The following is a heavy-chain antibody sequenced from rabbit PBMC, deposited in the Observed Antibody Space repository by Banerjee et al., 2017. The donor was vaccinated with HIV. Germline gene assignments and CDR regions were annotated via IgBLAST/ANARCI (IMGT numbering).Heavy chain of an antibody. J-gene: IGHJ4*01. D-gene: IGHD7-1*01. CDR1: GFSFSSSYY. Sequence: QEQLVESGGGLVQPGGSLKLSCTASGFSFSSSYYMCWVRQAPGKGLEWIACIYAGSSSSTYYASWAKGRFTISKTSSTTVTLQMTSLTAADTATYFCARDRYPGNTDYHWDLWGPGTLVTVS. CDR2: IYAGSSSST. V-gene: IGHV1S45*01. CDR3: ARDRYPGNTDYHWDL.